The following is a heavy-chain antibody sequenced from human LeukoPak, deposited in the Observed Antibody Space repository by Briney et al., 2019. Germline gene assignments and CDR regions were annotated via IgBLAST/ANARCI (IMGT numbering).Heavy chain of an antibody. Sequence: PSETLSLTCAVSGDSISSDYWSWVRQPPGKGLEWIGYIYYTGSTNYNPSLKSRVTISVDTSKNQFSLKLSSVTAADTAVYYCARLATPSTMAARGRSSFESWGQGTLVTVSS. CDR2: IYYTGST. D-gene: IGHD6-6*01. CDR1: GDSISSDY. J-gene: IGHJ4*02. CDR3: ARLATPSTMAARGRSSFES. V-gene: IGHV4-59*01.